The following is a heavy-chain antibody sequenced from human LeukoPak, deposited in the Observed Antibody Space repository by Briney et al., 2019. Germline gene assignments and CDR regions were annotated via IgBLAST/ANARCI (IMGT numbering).Heavy chain of an antibody. V-gene: IGHV5-51*01. CDR1: GYSFSSYW. D-gene: IGHD3-10*01. CDR2: IYVGDSDT. J-gene: IGHJ4*02. Sequence: GESLKISCQGSGYSFSSYWIRWVRQMPGQGLELMGIIYVGDSDTRYSPSFQSQVTISAEKSITTAYLQWSSLKASHTAMYYCARADYYGSGSYSYWGQGTLVTVSS. CDR3: ARADYYGSGSYSY.